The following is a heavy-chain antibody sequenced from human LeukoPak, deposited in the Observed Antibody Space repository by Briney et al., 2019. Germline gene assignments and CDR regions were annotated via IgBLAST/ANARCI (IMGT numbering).Heavy chain of an antibody. CDR3: ARVTPGGVGSFDY. CDR2: INQGGSEK. J-gene: IGHJ4*02. Sequence: GGSLRLSCAASGFTFSRYWMSWVRRAPGKGLEWVADINQGGSEKFYVDSVKGRFTISRDNAKNSLYLQMNSLRAEDTAVYYCARVTPGGVGSFDYWGQGTLVTVSS. D-gene: IGHD3-16*01. CDR1: GFTFSRYW. V-gene: IGHV3-7*01.